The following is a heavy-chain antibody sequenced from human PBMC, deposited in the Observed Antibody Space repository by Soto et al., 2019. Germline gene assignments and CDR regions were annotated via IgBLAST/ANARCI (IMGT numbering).Heavy chain of an antibody. CDR1: GGSTSSSSYY. Sequence: SETLSLTCTSSGGSTSSSSYYWGWIRQPPGKGLEWIGSIYYSGSTYYNPSLKSRVTISVDTSKNQFSLKLSPVTAADTAVYYCARGPLQVGYYYYYGMDVWGQGTTVTVSS. V-gene: IGHV4-39*01. CDR2: IYYSGST. D-gene: IGHD3-10*01. J-gene: IGHJ6*02. CDR3: ARGPLQVGYYYYYGMDV.